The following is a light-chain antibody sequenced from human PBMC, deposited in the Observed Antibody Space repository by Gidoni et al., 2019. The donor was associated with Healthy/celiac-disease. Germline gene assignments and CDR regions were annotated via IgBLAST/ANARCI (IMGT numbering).Light chain of an antibody. Sequence: DIQMTQSPSSLSASVGDRVTITCQASQDISNYLNWYPQKPGKAPKLLIYDASHLETGVPSRFSGSGSGTDFTFTISSLQPEDIATYSCQQYDNLPLTFGQGTRLEIK. V-gene: IGKV1-33*01. CDR3: QQYDNLPLT. CDR2: DAS. J-gene: IGKJ5*01. CDR1: QDISNY.